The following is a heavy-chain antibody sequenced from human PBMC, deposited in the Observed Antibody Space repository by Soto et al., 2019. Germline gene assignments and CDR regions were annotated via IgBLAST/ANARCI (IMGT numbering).Heavy chain of an antibody. CDR2: ISGTGGST. CDR1: GFTFNNYA. CDR3: AKDRLGGNFDY. Sequence: GGSMRLSCAASGFTFNNYAMNWVRQAPGKGLEWVATISGTGGSTYYADSVKGRFTISRDNSKNTLYLQMNSLRVEDTAVYYCAKDRLGGNFDYWGQGTQVTVSS. V-gene: IGHV3-23*01. J-gene: IGHJ4*02.